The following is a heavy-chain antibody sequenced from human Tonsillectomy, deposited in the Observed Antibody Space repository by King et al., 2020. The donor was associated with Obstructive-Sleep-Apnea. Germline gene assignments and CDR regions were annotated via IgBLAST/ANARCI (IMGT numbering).Heavy chain of an antibody. D-gene: IGHD3-10*01. Sequence: TLKESGPVLVKPTETLTLTCTVSGFSLSNAIMGVSWIRQPPGKALEWLAHIFSNDEKSFSPSLKSRLTISKDTSKSQVVLTMTNMDPVDTATYYCERIWVRHYSCDLWGLYCLDFWGQGTMVTVSS. CDR3: ERIWVRHYSCDLWGLYCLDF. CDR1: GFSLSNAIMG. V-gene: IGHV2-26*01. J-gene: IGHJ3*01. CDR2: IFSNDEK.